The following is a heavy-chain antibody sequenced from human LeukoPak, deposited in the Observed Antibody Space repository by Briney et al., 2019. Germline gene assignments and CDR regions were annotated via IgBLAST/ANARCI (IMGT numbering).Heavy chain of an antibody. CDR1: GYTFTGYY. Sequence: GASMKVSCKASGYTFTGYYLHWVRQAPGQGLEWMGWINPNGGGTNYAQKFQGRVTMTRDTSISTAYMELSSLRSDDTAVYFCTRGPSAWGQGALVTVSP. V-gene: IGHV1-2*02. CDR2: INPNGGGT. J-gene: IGHJ4*02. CDR3: TRGPSA.